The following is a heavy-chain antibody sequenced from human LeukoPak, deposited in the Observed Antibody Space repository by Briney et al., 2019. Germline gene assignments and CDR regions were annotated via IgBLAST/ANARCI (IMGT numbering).Heavy chain of an antibody. CDR2: INHSGST. Sequence: PSETLSLTCAVYGGSFSGYYWSWIRQPPGKGLEWIGEINHSGSTNYNPSLKSRVTISVDTSKNQFSLKLSSVTAADTAVYYCARDMRKYCSSTSCLYYYYYGMDVWGQGTTVTVSS. J-gene: IGHJ6*02. CDR1: GGSFSGYY. V-gene: IGHV4-34*01. CDR3: ARDMRKYCSSTSCLYYYYYGMDV. D-gene: IGHD2-2*01.